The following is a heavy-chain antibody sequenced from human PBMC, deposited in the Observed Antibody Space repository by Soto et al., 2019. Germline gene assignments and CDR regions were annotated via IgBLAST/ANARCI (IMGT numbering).Heavy chain of an antibody. Sequence: SVKVSCKASGGTFSSYAISWVRQALGQGLEWMGGIIPIFGTANYAQKFQGRVTITADESTSTAYMELSSLRSEDTAVYYCASGPLGSGWDYFDYWGQGTLVTVSS. J-gene: IGHJ4*02. D-gene: IGHD6-19*01. V-gene: IGHV1-69*13. CDR1: GGTFSSYA. CDR3: ASGPLGSGWDYFDY. CDR2: IIPIFGTA.